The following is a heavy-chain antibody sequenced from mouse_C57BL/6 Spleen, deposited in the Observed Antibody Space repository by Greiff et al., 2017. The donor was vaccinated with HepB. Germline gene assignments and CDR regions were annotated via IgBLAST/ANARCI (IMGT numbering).Heavy chain of an antibody. CDR2: IYPRSGNT. J-gene: IGHJ4*01. CDR1: GYTFTSYG. Sequence: VQLQQSGAELARPGASVKLSCKASGYTFTSYGISWVKQRTGQGLEWIGEIYPRSGNTYYNEKFKGKATLTADKSSSTAYMELRSLTSEGSAVYVCARGGGEYYGSYAMDYWGQGTSVTVSS. D-gene: IGHD1-1*01. CDR3: ARGGGEYYGSYAMDY. V-gene: IGHV1-81*01.